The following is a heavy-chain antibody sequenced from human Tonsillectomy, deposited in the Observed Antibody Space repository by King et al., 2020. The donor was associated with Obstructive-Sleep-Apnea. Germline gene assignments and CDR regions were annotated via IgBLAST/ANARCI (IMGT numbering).Heavy chain of an antibody. Sequence: QLQESGPGLVKPSETLSLTCTVSGGSISSYYWSWIRQPPGKGLEWIGYIYYSGSTNYNPSLKSRVTISVHTSKNQFSRKLSSVTAADTAVYYCARYSTGWYPDYYYGMDVWGQGTTVTVSS. J-gene: IGHJ6*02. D-gene: IGHD6-19*01. V-gene: IGHV4-59*01. CDR1: GGSISSYY. CDR2: IYYSGST. CDR3: ARYSTGWYPDYYYGMDV.